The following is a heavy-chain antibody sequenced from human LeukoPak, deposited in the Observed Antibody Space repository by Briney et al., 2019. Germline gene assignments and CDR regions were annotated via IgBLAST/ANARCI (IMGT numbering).Heavy chain of an antibody. J-gene: IGHJ3*02. Sequence: ASVKVSCKASGYTFTGYYMYWVRQAPGQGLEWMGWINPNSGGTNYAQKFQGWVTMTRDTSISTAYMELSRLRSDDTAVYYCARDADDYGDYVNAFDIWGQGTMVTVSS. CDR2: INPNSGGT. CDR3: ARDADDYGDYVNAFDI. V-gene: IGHV1-2*04. D-gene: IGHD4-17*01. CDR1: GYTFTGYY.